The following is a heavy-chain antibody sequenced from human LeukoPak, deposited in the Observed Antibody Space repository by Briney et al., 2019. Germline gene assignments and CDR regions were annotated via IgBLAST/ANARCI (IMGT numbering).Heavy chain of an antibody. CDR3: AKDKWDEYYFDY. D-gene: IGHD1-26*01. Sequence: GGSLRLSCAASGFTFSSYGMHWVRQAPGKGLEWVAFIRYDGSNKYYADSVKGRFTISRDNSKNTLYLQMNSLRAEDTAVYYCAKDKWDEYYFDYWGQGTLVTVSS. CDR1: GFTFSSYG. V-gene: IGHV3-30*02. J-gene: IGHJ4*02. CDR2: IRYDGSNK.